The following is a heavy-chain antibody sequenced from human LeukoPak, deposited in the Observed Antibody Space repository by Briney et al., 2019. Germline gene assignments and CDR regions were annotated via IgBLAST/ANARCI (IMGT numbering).Heavy chain of an antibody. V-gene: IGHV5-51*01. CDR1: GYSFTNYW. CDR3: ASGIRDAFDI. D-gene: IGHD2-21*01. J-gene: IGHJ3*02. CDR2: INPDDSEI. Sequence: GESLKISCKGSGYSFTNYWIGWVRQTPGKGLEWMGIINPDDSEIKYSPSFQGQVTISADKSISTAYLQWSSLKASDTVMYYAASGIRDAFDIWGQGTMVTVSS.